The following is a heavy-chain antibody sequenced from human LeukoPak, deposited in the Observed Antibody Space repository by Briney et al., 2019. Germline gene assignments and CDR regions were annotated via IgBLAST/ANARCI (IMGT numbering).Heavy chain of an antibody. Sequence: ASVKVSCKASGGTFSSYAISWVRQAPGQGLEWMGGIIPIFGTANYAQKFQGRVTITADESTSTAYMELSSLRSDDTAVYYCARDREDLLWFGEKEDWFDPWGQGTLVTVSS. CDR2: IIPIFGTA. CDR3: ARDREDLLWFGEKEDWFDP. J-gene: IGHJ5*02. D-gene: IGHD3-10*01. V-gene: IGHV1-69*01. CDR1: GGTFSSYA.